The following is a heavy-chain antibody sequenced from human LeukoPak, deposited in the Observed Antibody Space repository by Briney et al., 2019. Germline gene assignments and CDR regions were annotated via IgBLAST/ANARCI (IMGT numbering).Heavy chain of an antibody. V-gene: IGHV3-7*03. Sequence: PGGSLRLSCAASGFTFSSYSMNWVRQAPGKGLEWVANIKQDGTEKYYVDSVKGRFTISRDNTRKSLNLHLSSLRVEDTAVYYCARDRGAPRPNDCWGQGTLVIVSS. J-gene: IGHJ4*02. CDR3: ARDRGAPRPNDC. CDR2: IKQDGTEK. CDR1: GFTFSSYS. D-gene: IGHD3-10*01.